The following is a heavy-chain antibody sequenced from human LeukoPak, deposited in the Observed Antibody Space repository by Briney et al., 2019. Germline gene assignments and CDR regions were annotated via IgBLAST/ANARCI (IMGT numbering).Heavy chain of an antibody. V-gene: IGHV4-34*01. J-gene: IGHJ4*02. CDR3: ARGLKRRLVVVAAAYFDY. CDR2: IYHDGDV. D-gene: IGHD2-15*01. CDR1: GGAFSAYY. Sequence: SETLSLTCGVSGGAFSAYYWSWIRQPPRKGLEWIGEIYHDGDVKYNPSLKSRVTMSIDASKNQFTLNLRSVTAADTAVYYCARGLKRRLVVVAAAYFDYWGQGTLVTVSS.